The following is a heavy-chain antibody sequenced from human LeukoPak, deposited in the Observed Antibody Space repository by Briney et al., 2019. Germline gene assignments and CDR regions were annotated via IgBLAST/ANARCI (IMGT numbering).Heavy chain of an antibody. D-gene: IGHD3-22*01. V-gene: IGHV3-7*01. Sequence: PGGSLRLSCEGSAFIFSGHWMSWVRQTPGKGLEWVASIKEDGSERQYVDSVKGRFSISRDNAKNTLYLQMNSLRAEDTAVYYCARDQYYYDSSGYYSSYYFDYWGQGTLVTVSS. CDR3: ARDQYYYDSSGYYSSYYFDY. CDR1: AFIFSGHW. J-gene: IGHJ4*02. CDR2: IKEDGSER.